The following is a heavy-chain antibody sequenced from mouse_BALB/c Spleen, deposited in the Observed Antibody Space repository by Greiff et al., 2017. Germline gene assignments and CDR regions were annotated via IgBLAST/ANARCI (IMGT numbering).Heavy chain of an antibody. CDR2: IWSGGST. V-gene: IGHV2-2*02. D-gene: IGHD1-1*01. Sequence: VQLQQSGPGLVQPSQSLSITCTVSGFSLTSYGVHWVRQSPGKGLEWLGVIWSGGSTDYNAAFISRLSISKDNSKSQVFFKMNSLQANDTAIYYCARLITTVVARYFDVWGAGTTVTVSS. CDR3: ARLITTVVARYFDV. J-gene: IGHJ1*01. CDR1: GFSLTSYG.